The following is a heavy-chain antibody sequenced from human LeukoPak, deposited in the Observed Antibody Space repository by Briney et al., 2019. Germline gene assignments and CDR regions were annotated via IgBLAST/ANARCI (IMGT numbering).Heavy chain of an antibody. CDR1: GFTFGSSA. CDR3: AKGSLGSWYYFDY. J-gene: IGHJ4*02. V-gene: IGHV3-23*01. Sequence: PGGSLRLSCAASGFTFGSSAMSWVGQAPGKGPEWVSTFSRSVPDTYYADSVKGRFTIFRDNSKNTLYLQMNILRAEDTDVYYCAKGSLGSWYYFDYWGQGTLVTVYS. CDR2: FSRSVPDT. D-gene: IGHD6-13*01.